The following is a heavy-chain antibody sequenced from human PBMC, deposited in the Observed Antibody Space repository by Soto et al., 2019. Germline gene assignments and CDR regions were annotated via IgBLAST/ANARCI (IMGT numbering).Heavy chain of an antibody. CDR1: GYTFTSYG. CDR3: ARVYYYYIWGSYRYTRYYFDY. V-gene: IGHV1-18*01. D-gene: IGHD3-16*02. J-gene: IGHJ4*02. Sequence: ASVKVSCKASGYTFTSYGISWVRQAPGQGLEWMGWISAYNGNTNYAQKLQGRVTMTTDTSTSTAYMELRSLRSDDTAVYYCARVYYYYIWGSYRYTRYYFDYWGQGTLVTVSS. CDR2: ISAYNGNT.